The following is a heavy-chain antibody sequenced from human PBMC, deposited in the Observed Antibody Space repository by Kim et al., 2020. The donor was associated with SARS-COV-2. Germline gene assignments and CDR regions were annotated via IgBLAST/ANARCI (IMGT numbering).Heavy chain of an antibody. V-gene: IGHV4-34*12. CDR2: IIHSGST. Sequence: SETLSLTCAVFGESLSDYYWTWVRRPPGKGLEWIGEIIHSGSTNYNPSLKSRVTISSDTSKNQFSLKVTSLTAADTAVYYCARGRVGVVPSPILGLGPFWKFYYMGVWGREATVTVSS. D-gene: IGHD2-2*01. CDR3: ARGRVGVVPSPILGLGPFWKFYYMGV. J-gene: IGHJ6*03. CDR1: GESLSDYY.